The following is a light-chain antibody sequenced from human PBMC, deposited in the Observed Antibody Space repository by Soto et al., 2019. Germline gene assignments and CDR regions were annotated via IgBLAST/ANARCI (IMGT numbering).Light chain of an antibody. J-gene: IGKJ4*01. CDR2: DAS. CDR3: QQRANSPLT. V-gene: IGKV3-11*01. CDR1: QSVSSY. Sequence: EIVLTQSPATLSLSPGERTTLSCRASQSVSSYLVWYQQKPGQAPRLLISDASNRATGIPARFSGSGSGADFTLTISSLEPEDFAVYYCQQRANSPLTFGGGTKVEIK.